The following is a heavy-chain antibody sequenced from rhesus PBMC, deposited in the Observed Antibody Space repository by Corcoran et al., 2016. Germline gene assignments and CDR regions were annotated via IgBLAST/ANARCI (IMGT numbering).Heavy chain of an antibody. CDR1: GFTFSSYG. V-gene: IGHV3S5*01. J-gene: IGHJ6*01. CDR2: IGYIGGST. Sequence: EVQLVETGGGLVQPGGSLRLSCAASGFTFSSYGMSWVRQAPGKGLEWVSGIGYIGGSTYYADSVKGRFTISRDNSKNTLSLQMNSLRAEDTAVYYCAKPGDTVGTNGLDSWGQGVVVTVSS. D-gene: IGHD5-42*01. CDR3: AKPGDTVGTNGLDS.